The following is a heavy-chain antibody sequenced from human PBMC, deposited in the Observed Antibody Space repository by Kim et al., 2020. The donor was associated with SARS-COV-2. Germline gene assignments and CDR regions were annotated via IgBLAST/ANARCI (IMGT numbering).Heavy chain of an antibody. CDR3: AKISPYSHYYGMEV. CDR2: ISYDGSNK. J-gene: IGHJ6*02. CDR1: GFTFSSYG. V-gene: IGHV3-30*18. D-gene: IGHD2-15*01. Sequence: GGSLRLSCAASGFTFSSYGMHWVRQAPGKGLEWVAVISYDGSNKYYADSVKGRFTISRDNSKNTLYLQMNSLRAEDTAVYYCAKISPYSHYYGMEVWGQGTTVTVSS.